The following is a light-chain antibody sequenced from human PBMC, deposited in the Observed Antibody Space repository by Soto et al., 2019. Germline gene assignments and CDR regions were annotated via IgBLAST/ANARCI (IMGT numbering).Light chain of an antibody. V-gene: IGKV3-20*01. CDR1: QTVAYTS. CDR3: QQYVTTPRT. J-gene: IGKJ1*01. Sequence: EIVLTQSPGILSLSPGARATLSCRASQTVAYTSLAWYQQRPGQAPRLLIYGTSTRATGTPDRFIGSGSGPAFTLTISTLEPEDFAVSYCQQYVTTPRTFGQGTKVE. CDR2: GTS.